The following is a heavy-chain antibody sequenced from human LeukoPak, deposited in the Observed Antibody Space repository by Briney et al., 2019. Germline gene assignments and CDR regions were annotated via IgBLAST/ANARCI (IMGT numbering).Heavy chain of an antibody. J-gene: IGHJ4*02. CDR2: ISGSGGST. V-gene: IGHV3-23*01. D-gene: IGHD1-26*01. Sequence: GGSLRLSCAASGFTFSGYAMSWVRQAPGKGLKWVSVISGSGGSTYYADSVKGRFTISRDNSKNTLYLQMNSLRAEDTAVYYCAKDPLSIMGALDYWGQGTLVTASS. CDR1: GFTFSGYA. CDR3: AKDPLSIMGALDY.